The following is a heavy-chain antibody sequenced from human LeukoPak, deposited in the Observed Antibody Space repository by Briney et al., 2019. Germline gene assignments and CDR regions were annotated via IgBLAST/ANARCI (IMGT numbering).Heavy chain of an antibody. J-gene: IGHJ4*02. CDR3: AREGQYSSSWPDY. D-gene: IGHD6-13*01. CDR2: INPNSGGT. Sequence: ASVKVSCKASGYTFTGYYMHWVRQAPGQGLEWMGWINPNSGGTNYEQKFQGRVTMTRDTSISTAYMELSSLRSDDTAVYYCAREGQYSSSWPDYWGQGTLVTVSS. CDR1: GYTFTGYY. V-gene: IGHV1-2*02.